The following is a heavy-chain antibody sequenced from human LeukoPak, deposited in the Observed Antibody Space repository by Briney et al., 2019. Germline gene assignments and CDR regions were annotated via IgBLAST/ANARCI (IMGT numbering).Heavy chain of an antibody. V-gene: IGHV4-30-4*08. CDR2: IYYSGST. D-gene: IGHD4-17*01. J-gene: IGHJ4*02. CDR1: GGPLSSGDYY. Sequence: QTLCLPCTVSGGPLSSGDYYWSWIRQPQGKGLEWIRYIYYSGSTYYNPSLKSRVTISVDTSNNQFSLKLSSVTAADTAGYYCARVDYGAYPTYFAYWGQGTLVTVSS. CDR3: ARVDYGAYPTYFAY.